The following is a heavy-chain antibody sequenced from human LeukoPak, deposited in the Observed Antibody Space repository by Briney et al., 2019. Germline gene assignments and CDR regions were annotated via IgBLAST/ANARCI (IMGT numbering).Heavy chain of an antibody. Sequence: GASVKVSCKASGGTFSSYAISWVRQAPGQGLEWMGGIIPIFGTANYAQKFQGRVTITADESTSTAYMELSSLRSEDTAVYYCARAGARGSYYRGAFDYWGQGTLVTVSS. CDR3: ARAGARGSYYRGAFDY. CDR1: GGTFSSYA. J-gene: IGHJ4*02. D-gene: IGHD1-26*01. V-gene: IGHV1-69*13. CDR2: IIPIFGTA.